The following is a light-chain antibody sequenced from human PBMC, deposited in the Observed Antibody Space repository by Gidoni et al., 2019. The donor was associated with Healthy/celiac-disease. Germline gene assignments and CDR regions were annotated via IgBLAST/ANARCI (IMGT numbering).Light chain of an antibody. CDR3: QQYGSSQTWT. J-gene: IGKJ1*01. CDR2: GAS. Sequence: IVLTQSPGTLSLSPGERATISCRASQSVSSSYLAWYQQKPGQAPRLLIYGASSRATGIPDRFSGSGSGTDFTLTISRLEPEDFAVYYCQQYGSSQTWTFGQGTKVEIK. CDR1: QSVSSSY. V-gene: IGKV3-20*01.